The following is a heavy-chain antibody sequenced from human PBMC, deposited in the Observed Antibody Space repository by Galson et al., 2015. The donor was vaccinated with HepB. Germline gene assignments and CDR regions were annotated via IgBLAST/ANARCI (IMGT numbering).Heavy chain of an antibody. CDR2: IRKKTDGGTT. J-gene: IGHJ1*01. CDR1: GFSFSDAW. Sequence: SLRLSCAASGFSFSDAWMSWVRQAPGKGLEWVGRIRKKTDGGTTDYPAPVKGRFTISRDDEKRMLYLQMNSLQTEDTAVYFCATGGHYFGAWGQGTLVTVSS. V-gene: IGHV3-15*01. D-gene: IGHD3-10*01. CDR3: ATGGHYFGA.